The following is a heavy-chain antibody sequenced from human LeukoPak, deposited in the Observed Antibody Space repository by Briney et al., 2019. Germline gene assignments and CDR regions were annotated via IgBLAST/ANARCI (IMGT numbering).Heavy chain of an antibody. Sequence: SETLSLTCTVSGYSISSGYYWGWIRQPPGKGLEWIGSIYHSGSTYYNPSLKSRVTISVDTSKNQFSLRLSSVTAADTAVYYCARLEGSSGYAHFDYWGQGTPVIVSS. J-gene: IGHJ4*02. CDR2: IYHSGST. CDR3: ARLEGSSGYAHFDY. V-gene: IGHV4-38-2*02. D-gene: IGHD5-12*01. CDR1: GYSISSGYY.